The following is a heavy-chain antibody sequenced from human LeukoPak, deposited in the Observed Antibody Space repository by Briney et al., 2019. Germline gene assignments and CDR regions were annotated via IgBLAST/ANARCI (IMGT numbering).Heavy chain of an antibody. CDR2: MNPNSGNT. D-gene: IGHD3-22*01. CDR3: ARGPHDSSGYYGVY. J-gene: IGHJ4*02. V-gene: IGHV1-8*03. Sequence: ASVKVSFKASVYTFTIYDINWVRQATGQGREWMGWMNPNSGNTGYAQKFQGRVTITRNTSISTAYMELSSLRSEDTAVYYCARGPHDSSGYYGVYWGQGPLVTVSS. CDR1: VYTFTIYD.